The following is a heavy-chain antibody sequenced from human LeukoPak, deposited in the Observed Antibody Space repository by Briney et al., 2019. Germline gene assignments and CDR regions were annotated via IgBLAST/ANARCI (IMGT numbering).Heavy chain of an antibody. J-gene: IGHJ4*02. Sequence: ASVKVSCKASGYTFTSYDINWVRQATGQGLEWMGWISAYNGNTNYAQKFQGRVTMTTDTSTSTAYMELRSLRSDDTAVYYCARDTYYYDSSGYFDYWGQGTLVTVSS. CDR1: GYTFTSYD. CDR2: ISAYNGNT. CDR3: ARDTYYYDSSGYFDY. D-gene: IGHD3-22*01. V-gene: IGHV1-18*01.